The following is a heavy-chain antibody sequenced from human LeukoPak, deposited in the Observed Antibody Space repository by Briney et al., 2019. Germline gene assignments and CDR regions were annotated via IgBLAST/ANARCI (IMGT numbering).Heavy chain of an antibody. D-gene: IGHD3-22*01. CDR3: ARMPSAPTYYYDSSGYSEEFDP. CDR2: ISGSGGST. J-gene: IGHJ5*02. CDR1: GFTFSNYA. V-gene: IGHV3-23*01. Sequence: GGSLRLSCAASGFTFSNYAMNWVRQAPGKGLEWVSGISGSGGSTYYADSVKGRFTISRDNSKNTLYLQMNSLRAEDTAVYYCARMPSAPTYYYDSSGYSEEFDPWGQGTLVTVSS.